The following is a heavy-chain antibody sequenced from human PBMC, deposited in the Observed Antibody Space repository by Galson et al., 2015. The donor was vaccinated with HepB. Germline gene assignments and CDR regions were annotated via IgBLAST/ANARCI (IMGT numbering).Heavy chain of an antibody. J-gene: IGHJ4*02. CDR2: ISYDGSNK. Sequence: SLRLSCAASGFTLSSYALHWVRQAPGKGLEWMAVISYDGSNKYYADSVKGRFTISRDNSKNTLYLQMNSLRIEETAVYYCARGEGAAAGSNEPIDYWGQGTLVTVSS. CDR3: ARGEGAAAGSNEPIDY. CDR1: GFTLSSYA. D-gene: IGHD6-19*01. V-gene: IGHV3-30*04.